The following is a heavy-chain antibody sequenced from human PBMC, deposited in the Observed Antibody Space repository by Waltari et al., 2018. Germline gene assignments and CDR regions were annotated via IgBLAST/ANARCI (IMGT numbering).Heavy chain of an antibody. J-gene: IGHJ6*02. Sequence: QVQLVESGGGVVQPGRSLRLSCAASEFPFRSYAMHWVRQAPGKGLEWVSVISYNERNIYYVDTVKGRFTISRDNSEKMLYLQMNSLRVEDTAVYYCARDYCDRTNCHGMDVWGQGTTVTVSS. CDR2: ISYNERNI. D-gene: IGHD3-22*01. CDR1: EFPFRSYA. CDR3: ARDYCDRTNCHGMDV. V-gene: IGHV3-30*04.